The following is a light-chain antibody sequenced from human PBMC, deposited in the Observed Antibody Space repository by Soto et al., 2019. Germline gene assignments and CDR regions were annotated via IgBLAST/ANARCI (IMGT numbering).Light chain of an antibody. CDR1: QSVRSTY. CDR3: QYYISSLSFT. J-gene: IGKJ5*01. CDR2: GAS. Sequence: EIVLTQSPGILSLSPGERATLSCRASQSVRSTYLAWYQQKPGQAPRLLIHGASSRATGIPDRFSGSGSGTVFTLTISRLEPEDFAVYYCQYYISSLSFTFGPGTLLDIK. V-gene: IGKV3-20*01.